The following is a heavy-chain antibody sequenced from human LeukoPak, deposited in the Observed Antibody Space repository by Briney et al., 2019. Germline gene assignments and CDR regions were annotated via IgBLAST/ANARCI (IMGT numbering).Heavy chain of an antibody. Sequence: SETLSLTCTVSRGSINTYYWSWMRQPPGEGLEWIGFVYYSGRTSYNPSLKSRVTISVDTSKRQFSLRLRSVTAADTAMYYCARLGLGDEACWFDPWGQGTLVTVSS. J-gene: IGHJ5*02. CDR1: RGSINTYY. CDR3: ARLGLGDEACWFDP. CDR2: VYYSGRT. V-gene: IGHV4-59*01. D-gene: IGHD3-10*01.